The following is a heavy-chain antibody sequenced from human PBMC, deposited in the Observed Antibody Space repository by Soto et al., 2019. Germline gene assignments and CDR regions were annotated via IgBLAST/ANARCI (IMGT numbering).Heavy chain of an antibody. J-gene: IGHJ6*02. CDR3: AREPTTAVFNYGMDV. D-gene: IGHD6-13*01. V-gene: IGHV3-7*01. Sequence: PXGSLLLSCAASGFTLNNYWMSWVRQAPGKGLEWVANINQNGRDKYYVDSVKGRFTISRDNTKELLYLQMNSLRAEDTAVYYCAREPTTAVFNYGMDVWGQGTTDTVSS. CDR2: INQNGRDK. CDR1: GFTLNNYW.